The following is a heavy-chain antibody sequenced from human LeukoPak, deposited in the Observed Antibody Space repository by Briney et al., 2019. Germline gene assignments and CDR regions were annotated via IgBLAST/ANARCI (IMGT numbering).Heavy chain of an antibody. J-gene: IGHJ4*02. CDR2: LYSGGNT. V-gene: IGHV3-53*01. CDR1: GFTVSSNC. Sequence: GGSLRLSCAASGFTVSSNCMSWVRQAPGKGLEWVSVLYSGGNTYYADSVKGRFTISRDNSKNTLYLQMNSLRAEDTAMYYCAKCYGDYVRYLDYWGQGTLVTVSP. D-gene: IGHD4-17*01. CDR3: AKCYGDYVRYLDY.